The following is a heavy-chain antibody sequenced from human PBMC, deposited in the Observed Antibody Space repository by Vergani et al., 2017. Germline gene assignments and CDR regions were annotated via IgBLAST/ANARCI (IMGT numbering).Heavy chain of an antibody. Sequence: EVQLVQSGAEVKTPGESLKISCQGSGYSITNYWIAWVRQRPGKGLEWMGIIYAGDSDVRYSPSFQGQVTMSVDKSLSTAYLQWSSLKASDTATYYCARKWGDDINAFDIWGQGTMVTVSS. CDR3: ARKWGDDINAFDI. D-gene: IGHD3-16*01. V-gene: IGHV5-51*03. CDR1: GYSITNYW. CDR2: IYAGDSDV. J-gene: IGHJ3*02.